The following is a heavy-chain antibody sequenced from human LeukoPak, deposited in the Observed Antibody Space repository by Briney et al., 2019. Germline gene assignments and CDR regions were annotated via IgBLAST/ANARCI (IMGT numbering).Heavy chain of an antibody. CDR1: GFTFSSYA. Sequence: GGSLRLSCAASGFTFSSYAMSWVRQAPGKGLEWVSAISGSGGSTYYADSVKGRFTISRDNSKNTLYLQMNSLRAEDTAVYYCAKDPRRYCSGGSCLRWFDPWGQGTLVTVSS. D-gene: IGHD2-15*01. J-gene: IGHJ5*02. CDR3: AKDPRRYCSGGSCLRWFDP. CDR2: ISGSGGST. V-gene: IGHV3-23*01.